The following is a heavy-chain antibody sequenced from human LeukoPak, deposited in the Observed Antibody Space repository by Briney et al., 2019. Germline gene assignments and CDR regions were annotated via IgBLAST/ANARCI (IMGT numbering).Heavy chain of an antibody. CDR3: ARGSCSGGSCYFGGFDY. V-gene: IGHV4-34*01. Sequence: SETLSLTCAVYGGSFSGYYWSWIRQPPGKGLEWIGEINHSGSTNYNPSLKSRVTISVDTSKNQFSLKLSSVTAADTAVYYCARGSCSGGSCYFGGFDYWGQGTLVTVSS. J-gene: IGHJ4*02. D-gene: IGHD2-15*01. CDR1: GGSFSGYY. CDR2: INHSGST.